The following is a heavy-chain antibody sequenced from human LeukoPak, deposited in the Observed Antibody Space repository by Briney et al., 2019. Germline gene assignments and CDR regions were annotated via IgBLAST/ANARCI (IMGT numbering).Heavy chain of an antibody. J-gene: IGHJ4*02. CDR1: GFTFSSYA. D-gene: IGHD3-22*01. CDR3: ARDPSLTYYYDSSGYYSDY. CDR2: ISYDGSNK. Sequence: QPGRSLRLSCAAPGFTFSSYAMHWVRQAPGKGLEWVAVISYDGSNKYYADSVKGRFTISRDNSKNTLYLQMNSLRAEDTAVYYCARDPSLTYYYDSSGYYSDYWGQGTLVTVSS. V-gene: IGHV3-30*04.